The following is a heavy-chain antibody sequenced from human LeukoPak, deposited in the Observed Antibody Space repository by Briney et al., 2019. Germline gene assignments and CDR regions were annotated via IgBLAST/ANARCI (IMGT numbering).Heavy chain of an antibody. V-gene: IGHV4-59*01. D-gene: IGHD2-2*02. J-gene: IGHJ4*02. CDR3: ARAYTSWSFDY. CDR2: IYYSGNT. CDR1: GVSISTYY. Sequence: SETLSLTCTVSGVSISTYYWSWIRQPPGKGLEWIGYIYYSGNTNYNPSLKSRVTISVDTSKNQFSLKLSSVTAADTAVYYCARAYTSWSFDYWGQGTLVTVSA.